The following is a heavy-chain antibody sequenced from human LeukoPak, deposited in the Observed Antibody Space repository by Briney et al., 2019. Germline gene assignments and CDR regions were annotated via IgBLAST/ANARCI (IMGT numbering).Heavy chain of an antibody. Sequence: SVKVSCKASGGTFISYAISWVGQAPGQGLEWMGRIIPIFGTANYAQKFQGRVTITTDESTSTAYMELSSLRSEDTAVYYCARDGWSDTAMATGSFYFDYWGQGTLVTVSS. CDR2: IIPIFGTA. CDR3: ARDGWSDTAMATGSFYFDY. CDR1: GGTFISYA. J-gene: IGHJ4*02. V-gene: IGHV1-69*05. D-gene: IGHD5-18*01.